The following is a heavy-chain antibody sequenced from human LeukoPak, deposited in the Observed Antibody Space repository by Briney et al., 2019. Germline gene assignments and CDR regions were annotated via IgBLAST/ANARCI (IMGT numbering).Heavy chain of an antibody. CDR1: GGSISSGDYY. CDR2: IYYSGST. CDR3: ARTSNGADYYYYYMDV. D-gene: IGHD1-1*01. J-gene: IGHJ6*03. Sequence: SQTLSLTCTVSGGSISSGDYYWSWIRQPPGKGLEWIGYIYYSGSTYYNPSLKSRVTMSVDTSKNQFSLKLSSVTAADTAVYYRARTSNGADYYYYYMDVWGKGTTVTVSS. V-gene: IGHV4-30-4*08.